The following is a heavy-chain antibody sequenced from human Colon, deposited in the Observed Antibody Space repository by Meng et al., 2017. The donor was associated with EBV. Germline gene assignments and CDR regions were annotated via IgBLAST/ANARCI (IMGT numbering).Heavy chain of an antibody. Sequence: QVQPQESGPGLVKPSQTLSSTCAVSGVSIISGGYYWSWIRQCPGRGLEWIGEIKHSGSTNYNPSLKSRVTISVETSKNQFSLNLSSVTATDTAVYYCARGYMVRGLILPLAYWGQGTLVTVSS. V-gene: IGHV4-30-4*01. CDR1: GVSIISGGYY. CDR2: IKHSGST. D-gene: IGHD3-10*01. CDR3: ARGYMVRGLILPLAY. J-gene: IGHJ4*02.